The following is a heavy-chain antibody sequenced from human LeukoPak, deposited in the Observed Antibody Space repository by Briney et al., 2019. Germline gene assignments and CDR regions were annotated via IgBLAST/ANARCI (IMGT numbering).Heavy chain of an antibody. J-gene: IGHJ4*02. D-gene: IGHD3-22*01. V-gene: IGHV3-23*01. Sequence: GGSLRLSCAASGFTFSSYAMSWVRQAPGKGLEWVSAISGSGGSTYYADSVKGRFTISRDNSKNTLYLQMNSLRAEDTAVYYCAKAGVYYDSSGYYFWGQGTLVTVSS. CDR3: AKAGVYYDSSGYYF. CDR1: GFTFSSYA. CDR2: ISGSGGST.